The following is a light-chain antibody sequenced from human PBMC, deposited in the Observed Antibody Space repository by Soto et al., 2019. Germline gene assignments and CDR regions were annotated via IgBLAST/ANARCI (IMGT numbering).Light chain of an antibody. Sequence: DIQVTQSPSSLSASVGERVTMTCRTNRTISTYLNWYQQKPGKAPKLLIYAASDLHSGVPSRFGGSGSGADITLTITNLQPEDFATDYCQQSYNTPRTFGQGTKVEVK. CDR2: AAS. J-gene: IGKJ1*01. V-gene: IGKV1-39*01. CDR3: QQSYNTPRT. CDR1: RTISTY.